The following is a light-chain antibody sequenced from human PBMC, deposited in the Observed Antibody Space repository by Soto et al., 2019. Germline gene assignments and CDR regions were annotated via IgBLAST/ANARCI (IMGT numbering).Light chain of an antibody. V-gene: IGLV2-14*02. CDR1: SSDVGSYNL. CDR2: EGS. CDR3: SSYTTLNAWV. Sequence: QSALTQPASVSGSPGQSITISCTGTSSDVGSYNLVSWYQQHPGKAPKLMIYEGSKRPSGVSGRFSGSKSGNTASLTISGLQAEDEADYYCSSYTTLNAWVFGGGTKLTVL. J-gene: IGLJ3*02.